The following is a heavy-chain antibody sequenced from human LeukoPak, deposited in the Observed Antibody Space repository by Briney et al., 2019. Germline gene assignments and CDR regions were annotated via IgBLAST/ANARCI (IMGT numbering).Heavy chain of an antibody. CDR2: IYYTGST. CDR1: GGSVSDYY. J-gene: IGHJ4*02. V-gene: IGHV4-59*02. D-gene: IGHD7-27*01. CDR3: ASRKLGNDY. Sequence: SETLSLTCTISGGSVSDYYWSWIRQSPGKGLEWIGYIYYTGSTTYNPSPKSRVTISADTSKNQFSLKLSSVTAADTAVYYCASRKLGNDYWGQGTLVTVSS.